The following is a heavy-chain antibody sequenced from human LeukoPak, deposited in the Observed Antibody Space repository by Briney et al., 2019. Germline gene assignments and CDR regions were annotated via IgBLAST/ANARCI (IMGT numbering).Heavy chain of an antibody. D-gene: IGHD2-8*02. Sequence: GESLETSCKGFGYSFPHYWIAWVRQMPGKGLEWMGAVSPVDSDARYSPSFQGQVTISADRSVETAYLEWSSLKASDSGLYFCARPYSTGRNDPSDPWGQGTKVFVSS. V-gene: IGHV5-51*01. CDR3: ARPYSTGRNDPSDP. J-gene: IGHJ3*01. CDR2: VSPVDSDA. CDR1: GYSFPHYW.